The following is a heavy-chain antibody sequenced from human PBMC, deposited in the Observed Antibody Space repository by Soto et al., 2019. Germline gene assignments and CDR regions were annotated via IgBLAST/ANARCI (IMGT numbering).Heavy chain of an antibody. J-gene: IGHJ3*02. CDR1: RFTCSNYA. V-gene: IGHV3-23*01. D-gene: IGHD1-1*01. CDR3: AKEPLEMAEI. Sequence: GGSLRLSCAASRFTCSNYAMRLVRQSPGKGLKWVSVISDSGGSTYYADSVKGRFAISRDNSNNILYLQMNSLGAEDTALYYCAKEPLEMAEIGGQGTMVTVAS. CDR2: ISDSGGST.